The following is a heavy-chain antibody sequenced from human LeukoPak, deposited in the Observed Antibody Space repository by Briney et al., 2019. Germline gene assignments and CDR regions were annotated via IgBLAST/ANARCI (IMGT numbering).Heavy chain of an antibody. CDR3: ARDETRYYDSSGYRNFDY. CDR2: IIPIFGTA. Sequence: ASVKVSCKAFGGTFSSYAISWVRQAPGQGLEWMGGIIPIFGTANYAQKFQGRVTITADESTSTAYMELSSLRSEDTAVYYCARDETRYYDSSGYRNFDYWGQGTLVTVSS. CDR1: GGTFSSYA. D-gene: IGHD3-22*01. J-gene: IGHJ4*02. V-gene: IGHV1-69*13.